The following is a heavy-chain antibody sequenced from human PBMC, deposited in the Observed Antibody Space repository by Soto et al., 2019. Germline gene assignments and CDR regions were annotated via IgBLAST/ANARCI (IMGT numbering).Heavy chain of an antibody. J-gene: IGHJ5*02. CDR3: AKFYGGKSAHTYTIDP. Sequence: EVQLLESGGDLVQPGGSLRLSCAASGFTFSTYAMSWVRQAPGKGLEWVSTINTSGGSTYYADSVKGRFTISRDNSKNTPYLQMNSLRPEDTAVYYCAKFYGGKSAHTYTIDPWGQGNPVTVSS. CDR2: INTSGGST. D-gene: IGHD2-15*01. CDR1: GFTFSTYA. V-gene: IGHV3-23*01.